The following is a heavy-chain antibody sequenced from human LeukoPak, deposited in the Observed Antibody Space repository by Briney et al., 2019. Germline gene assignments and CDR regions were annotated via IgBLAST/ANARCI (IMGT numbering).Heavy chain of an antibody. Sequence: PGGSLRLSCAASGFTFSSYEMNWVRQAPGKGLEWVSYISSSGSTIYYADSVKGRFTISGDNAKNSLYLQMNSLRAEDTAVYYCARAKWADPLDYWGQGTLVTVSS. D-gene: IGHD1-26*01. CDR3: ARAKWADPLDY. J-gene: IGHJ4*02. V-gene: IGHV3-48*03. CDR1: GFTFSSYE. CDR2: ISSSGSTI.